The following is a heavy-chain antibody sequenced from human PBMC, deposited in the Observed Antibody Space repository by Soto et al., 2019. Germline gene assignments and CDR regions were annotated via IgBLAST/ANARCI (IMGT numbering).Heavy chain of an antibody. CDR1: GYTFTRYD. CDR3: ARLSEDSSSSNFYYYYMDV. J-gene: IGHJ6*03. D-gene: IGHD6-6*01. V-gene: IGHV1-8*01. Sequence: ASVKVSCKASGYTFTRYDISWVRQATGQGLEWMGWMNPKTGNTGYAEKFQGRVTMTRNTSISTAYMELSSLRSEDTAVFYCARLSEDSSSSNFYYYYMDVWGKGTTVTVSS. CDR2: MNPKTGNT.